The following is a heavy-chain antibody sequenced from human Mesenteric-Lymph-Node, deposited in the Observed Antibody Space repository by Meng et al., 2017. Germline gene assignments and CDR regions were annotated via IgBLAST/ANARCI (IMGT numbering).Heavy chain of an antibody. J-gene: IGHJ4*02. CDR3: ADITAGF. Sequence: EVQLVESGGGLVQPGGSLRLSCAASGFSFSNYWMHWVRQAPGKGLVWVSFINTDGSNTAYADSVKGRFTISRDNAKNTLYLQMNSLRVEDTAIYYCADITAGFWGQGTLVTVSS. D-gene: IGHD3-10*01. CDR1: GFSFSNYW. V-gene: IGHV3-74*01. CDR2: INTDGSNT.